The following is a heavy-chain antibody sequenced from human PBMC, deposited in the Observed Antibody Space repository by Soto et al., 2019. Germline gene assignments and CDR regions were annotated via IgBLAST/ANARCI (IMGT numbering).Heavy chain of an antibody. CDR2: LSASGRT. D-gene: IGHD2-8*01. V-gene: IGHV4-4*07. CDR1: GDSIGNFY. CDR3: ARGMGRYFDI. J-gene: IGHJ2*01. Sequence: LSLTCAISGDSIGNFYWSWIRQPAGKGLESLGRLSASGRTNYSPSLQSRVTMSLDRSKSRFSLRLTSVSAADTAVYFCARGMGRYFDIWGRGTLVTVSS.